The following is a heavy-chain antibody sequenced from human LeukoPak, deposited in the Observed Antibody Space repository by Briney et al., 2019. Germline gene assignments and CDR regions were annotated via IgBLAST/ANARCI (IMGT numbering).Heavy chain of an antibody. Sequence: SVKVSCKASGGTFSSYAISWVRQAPGQGLEWMGGIIPIFGTANYAQKFQGRVTITADKSTSTAYMELSSLRSEDTAVYYCASGLLLVRPDYWGQGTLVTVSS. J-gene: IGHJ4*02. D-gene: IGHD1-20*01. V-gene: IGHV1-69*06. CDR3: ASGLLLVRPDY. CDR1: GGTFSSYA. CDR2: IIPIFGTA.